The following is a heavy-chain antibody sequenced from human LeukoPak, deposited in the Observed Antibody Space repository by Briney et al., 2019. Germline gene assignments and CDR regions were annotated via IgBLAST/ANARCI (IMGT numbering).Heavy chain of an antibody. CDR2: IRQDGSDI. V-gene: IGHV3-7*01. CDR3: AREGYTYNFDS. Sequence: GGSLRLSCAASGFTFSSYWMSWVRQAPGKGLEWVANIRQDGSDIYYVDSVKGRFTIPRDNAKNSLCLQMNRLRVEDTALYYCAREGYTYNFDSWGQGTLVTVSS. D-gene: IGHD5-18*01. CDR1: GFTFSSYW. J-gene: IGHJ4*02.